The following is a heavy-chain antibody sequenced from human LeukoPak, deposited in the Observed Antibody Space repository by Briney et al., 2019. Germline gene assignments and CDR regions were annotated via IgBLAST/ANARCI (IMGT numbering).Heavy chain of an antibody. Sequence: GRSLRLSCAASGFTSSNYGMTWVRQAPGKGLEWVSSISGGGHTYYADSAKGRFTISRDISINTLFLQMSNLRAEDTALYYCAKDLASSTWRFDFWGQGTLVTVSS. J-gene: IGHJ4*02. CDR1: GFTSSNYG. CDR3: AKDLASSTWRFDF. D-gene: IGHD6-13*01. CDR2: ISGGGHT. V-gene: IGHV3-23*01.